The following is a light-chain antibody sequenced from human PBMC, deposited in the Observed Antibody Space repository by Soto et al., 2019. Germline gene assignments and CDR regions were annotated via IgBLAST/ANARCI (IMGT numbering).Light chain of an antibody. CDR2: DNN. CDR3: ATWDGSLPGEV. Sequence: QSVLTQSPSVSAAPGQKVTISCSGSSSNIGNNYVSWYQQLPGTAPKLLIYDNNKRPSGIPDRFSGSKSGTSGTLDITGLLTGDEDDYYCATWDGSLPGEVFGGGTKLTVL. CDR1: SSNIGNNY. V-gene: IGLV1-51*01. J-gene: IGLJ2*01.